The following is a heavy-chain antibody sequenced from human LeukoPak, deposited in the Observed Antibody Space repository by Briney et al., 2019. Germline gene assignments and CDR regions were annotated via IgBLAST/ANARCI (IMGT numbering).Heavy chain of an antibody. J-gene: IGHJ4*02. D-gene: IGHD3-3*01. CDR2: MNPNSGNT. CDR1: GYTFTSYD. Sequence: ASVKVSCKASGYTFTSYDINWVRQATGQGLEWMGWMNPNSGNTGYAQKFQGRVTMTRNTSISTAYMELSSLRSEDTAVYYCARGTFWSGYYRRRHFDYWGQGTLVTVSS. CDR3: ARGTFWSGYYRRRHFDY. V-gene: IGHV1-8*01.